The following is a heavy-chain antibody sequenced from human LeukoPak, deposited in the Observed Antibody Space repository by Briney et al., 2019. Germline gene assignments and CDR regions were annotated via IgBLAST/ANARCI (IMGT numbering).Heavy chain of an antibody. J-gene: IGHJ4*02. CDR2: IWLDGNNE. Sequence: GGSLRLSCAASGFSFSASAFQWVRQAPGKGLEWVAFIWLDGNNEYADSVRGRFTISRDNSKNTLYLQINSLRPHDTAVYYCARDGGRWDLDFWGQGTLVTVSS. D-gene: IGHD2-15*01. V-gene: IGHV3-30*02. CDR1: GFSFSASA. CDR3: ARDGGRWDLDF.